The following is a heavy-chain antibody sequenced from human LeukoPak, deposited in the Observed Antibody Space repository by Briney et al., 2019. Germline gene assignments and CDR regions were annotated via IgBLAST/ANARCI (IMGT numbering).Heavy chain of an antibody. J-gene: IGHJ4*02. CDR2: IYPGDSGT. D-gene: IGHD4-17*01. CDR1: GYSFTSYW. V-gene: IGHV5-51*01. Sequence: GESLKISCKGSGYSFTSYWIGWVRQMPGKGLEWMGIIYPGDSGTRYSPSFQGQVTISADKSISAAYLQWSSLKASDTAMYYCARGDYGDYRIFYTLFDFWGQGTLVTVSS. CDR3: ARGDYGDYRIFYTLFDF.